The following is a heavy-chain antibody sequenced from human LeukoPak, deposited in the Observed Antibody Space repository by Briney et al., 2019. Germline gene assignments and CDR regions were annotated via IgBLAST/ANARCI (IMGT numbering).Heavy chain of an antibody. CDR1: GFTFSNYA. CDR2: ISGSGGST. J-gene: IGHJ4*02. V-gene: IGHV3-23*01. Sequence: GGSLRLSCAASGFTFSNYAMSWVRQAPGKGLEWVSGISGSGGSTYNADTVKGRVTISRDNSKNTLYLQMNSLRAEDTAVYYCAKLEPELRFFDWSLTHYFDYWGQGTLVTVSS. D-gene: IGHD3-9*01. CDR3: AKLEPELRFFDWSLTHYFDY.